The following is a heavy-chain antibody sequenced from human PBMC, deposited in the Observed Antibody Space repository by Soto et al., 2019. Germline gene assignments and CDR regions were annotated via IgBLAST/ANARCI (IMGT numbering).Heavy chain of an antibody. CDR1: GSTSRRYA. D-gene: IGHD2-2*01. Sequence: GGSQSVSRSSSGSTSRRYAMSWVRPAPGKGLEWVSGISSSGRDTYYADSVKGRFTISRDNSKNTVYLQMNSLRAEDTAVYYCAKGLGPTADFRMDVWGQGTTVT. V-gene: IGHV3-23*01. CDR2: ISSSGRDT. CDR3: AKGLGPTADFRMDV. J-gene: IGHJ6*02.